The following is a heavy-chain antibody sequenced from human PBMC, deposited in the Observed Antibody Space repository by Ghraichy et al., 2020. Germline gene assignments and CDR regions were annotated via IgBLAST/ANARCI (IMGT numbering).Heavy chain of an antibody. Sequence: SETLSLTCTVSGGSISSYYWSWIRQPPGKGLEWIGYIYYSGSTNYNPSLKSRVTISVDTSKNQFSLKLSSVTAADTAVYYCARGGYWNKGYPYFDYWGQGTLVTVSS. V-gene: IGHV4-59*01. CDR2: IYYSGST. CDR3: ARGGYWNKGYPYFDY. D-gene: IGHD1/OR15-1a*01. J-gene: IGHJ4*02. CDR1: GGSISSYY.